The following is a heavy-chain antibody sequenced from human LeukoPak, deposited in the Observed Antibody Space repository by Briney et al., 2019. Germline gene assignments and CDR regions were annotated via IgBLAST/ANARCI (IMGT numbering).Heavy chain of an antibody. J-gene: IGHJ3*02. CDR1: GGSISSGSYY. CDR2: IYTSGST. Sequence: SQTLSLTCTVSGGSISSGSYYWSWIRQPAGKGLEWIGRIYTSGSTNYNPSLKSRVTISVDTSKNQFSLTLSSVTAADTAVYYCAREPYYYDSSGYYWPDAFDIWGQGTMVTVSS. CDR3: AREPYYYDSSGYYWPDAFDI. D-gene: IGHD3-22*01. V-gene: IGHV4-61*02.